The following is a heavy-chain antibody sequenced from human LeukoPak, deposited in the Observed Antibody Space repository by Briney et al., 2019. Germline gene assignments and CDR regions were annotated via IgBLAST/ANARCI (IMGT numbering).Heavy chain of an antibody. V-gene: IGHV1-18*01. Sequence: AAVKVSCKASGYTFTNYDITWVRQAPGQGLDWMGWITPYNGNTDYVQKVQGRVTMTADTSTTTVYMELRSLTSDDTAVYYCARLNPAANFLDYWGQGTLVTVSP. CDR3: ARLNPAANFLDY. CDR2: ITPYNGNT. CDR1: GYTFTNYD. D-gene: IGHD2-15*01. J-gene: IGHJ4*02.